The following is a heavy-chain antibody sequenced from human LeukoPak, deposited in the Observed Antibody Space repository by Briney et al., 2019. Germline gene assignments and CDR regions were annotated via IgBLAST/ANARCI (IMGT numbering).Heavy chain of an antibody. V-gene: IGHV1-69*05. D-gene: IGHD3-22*01. CDR2: IIPIFGTA. J-gene: IGHJ4*02. CDR1: GGTFSSYA. Sequence: SVKVSCKASGGTFSSYAISWVRRAPGQGLEWMGRIIPIFGTANYAQKFQGRVTITTDESTSTAYMELSSLKSEDTAVYYCARDLKYYYDSSGYYEAGYWGQGTLVTVSS. CDR3: ARDLKYYYDSSGYYEAGY.